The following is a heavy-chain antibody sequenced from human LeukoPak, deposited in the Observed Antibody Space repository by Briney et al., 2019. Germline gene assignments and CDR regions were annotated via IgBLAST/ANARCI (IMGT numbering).Heavy chain of an antibody. J-gene: IGHJ4*02. CDR3: ARPPEYSSSGGFDY. V-gene: IGHV3-30-3*01. CDR1: GFTFSSYA. CDR2: ISYDGSNK. D-gene: IGHD6-6*01. Sequence: PGGSLRLSCAASGFTFSSYAMHWVRQAPGKGLEWVAVISYDGSNKYYADSVRGRFTISRDNSKNTLYLQMNSLRAEDTAVYYCARPPEYSSSGGFDYWGQGTLVTVSS.